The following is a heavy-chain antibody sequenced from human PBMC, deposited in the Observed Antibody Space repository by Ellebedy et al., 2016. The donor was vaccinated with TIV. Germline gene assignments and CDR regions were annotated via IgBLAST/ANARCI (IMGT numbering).Heavy chain of an antibody. CDR3: GTGDWTFLGMDV. CDR1: GYTLTEVT. CDR2: IDPEDGKT. J-gene: IGHJ6*02. V-gene: IGHV1-24*01. D-gene: IGHD2-21*02. Sequence: ASVKVSXKVSGYTLTEVTIHRVRQAPGKGLEWMGGIDPEDGKTIYAQKFQGRVTMTEDTFTDTAYLELSSLRSEDSAVYYCGTGDWTFLGMDVWGPGTTVTVSS.